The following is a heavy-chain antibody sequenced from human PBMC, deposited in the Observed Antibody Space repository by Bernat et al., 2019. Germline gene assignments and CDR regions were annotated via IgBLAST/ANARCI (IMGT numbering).Heavy chain of an antibody. Sequence: EVQLVESGGGLVKPGGSLRLSCAASGFTFSSYSMNWVRQAPGKGLEWVSSISSSRSYIYYADAVKGRFTISRDNAKNSLYLQMNSLRAEDTAVYYCARNPRAYGDYGRSRYGMDVWGQGTTVTVSS. CDR2: ISSSRSYI. CDR3: ARNPRAYGDYGRSRYGMDV. CDR1: GFTFSSYS. V-gene: IGHV3-21*01. D-gene: IGHD4-17*01. J-gene: IGHJ6*02.